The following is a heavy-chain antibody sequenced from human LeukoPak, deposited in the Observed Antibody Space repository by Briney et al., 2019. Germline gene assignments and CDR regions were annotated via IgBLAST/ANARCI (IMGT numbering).Heavy chain of an antibody. CDR2: ISWNSGSI. V-gene: IGHV3-9*01. CDR3: AKDIRDSSGYYYPGVY. CDR1: GFTFDDYA. D-gene: IGHD3-22*01. J-gene: IGHJ4*02. Sequence: PGGSLRLSCAASGFTFDDYAMHWVRHAPGKGLEWVSGISWNSGSIGYADSVKGRFTISRDNAKNSLYLQMNSLRAEDTALYYCAKDIRDSSGYYYPGVYWGQGTLVTVSS.